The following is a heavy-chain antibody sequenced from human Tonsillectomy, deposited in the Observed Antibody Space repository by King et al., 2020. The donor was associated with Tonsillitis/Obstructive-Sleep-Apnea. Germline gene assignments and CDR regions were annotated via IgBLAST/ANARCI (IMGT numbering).Heavy chain of an antibody. J-gene: IGHJ4*02. Sequence: VQLVQSGAEVKKPGASVKGSCKASGYTFTNYDINWVRQATGQGLEWMGWMNPNSGHTGYVQKFQGRVTMTRNTSISTAYMELSSLRSEDTAVYYCATRPPDCSSTSCYWYFDYWGQGTLVSVSS. V-gene: IGHV1-8*01. D-gene: IGHD2-2*01. CDR2: MNPNSGHT. CDR3: ATRPPDCSSTSCYWYFDY. CDR1: GYTFTNYD.